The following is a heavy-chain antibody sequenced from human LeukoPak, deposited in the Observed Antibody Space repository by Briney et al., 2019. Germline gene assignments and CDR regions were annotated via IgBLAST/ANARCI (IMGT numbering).Heavy chain of an antibody. D-gene: IGHD6-13*01. CDR3: ARGYWAHGMNV. Sequence: SQTLSLTCAISGDSVSSDTTAWNWIRQSPSRGLEWLGRAYYTSKGITNYAVSVRSRITVNPNTSNTPSSLQLNYVTPEDTAVYYCARGYWAHGMNVWGPGTTVTVSS. V-gene: IGHV6-1*01. CDR2: AYYTSKGIT. J-gene: IGHJ6*02. CDR1: GDSVSSDTTA.